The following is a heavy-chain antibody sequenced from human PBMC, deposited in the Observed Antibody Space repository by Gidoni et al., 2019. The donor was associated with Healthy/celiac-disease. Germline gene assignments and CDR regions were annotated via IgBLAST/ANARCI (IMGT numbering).Heavy chain of an antibody. CDR2: IKSKTDGGTT. J-gene: IGHJ6*02. V-gene: IGHV3-15*01. CDR1: GFTFSNAW. Sequence: EVQLVESGGGLVKPGVSLRLSCAASGFTFSNAWMSWVRQAPGKGLEWVGRIKSKTDGGTTDYAAPVKGRFTISRDDSKNTLYLQMNSLKTEDTAVYYCTTTGDFWSGYYGMDVWGQGTTVTVSS. CDR3: TTTGDFWSGYYGMDV. D-gene: IGHD3-3*01.